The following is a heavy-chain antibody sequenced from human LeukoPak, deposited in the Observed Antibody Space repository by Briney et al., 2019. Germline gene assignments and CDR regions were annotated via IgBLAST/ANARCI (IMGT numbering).Heavy chain of an antibody. D-gene: IGHD6-13*01. Sequence: TSETLSLTCTVSGGSISNYYWSWMRQPAGKGLEWIGRIHTTGGTNYNPSLKSRVTMSVDTSKNQFSLKLSSVTAADTAVYYCARRCTSSWCFDYWGQGTLASVSS. J-gene: IGHJ4*02. CDR3: ARRCTSSWCFDY. V-gene: IGHV4-4*07. CDR1: GGSISNYY. CDR2: IHTTGGT.